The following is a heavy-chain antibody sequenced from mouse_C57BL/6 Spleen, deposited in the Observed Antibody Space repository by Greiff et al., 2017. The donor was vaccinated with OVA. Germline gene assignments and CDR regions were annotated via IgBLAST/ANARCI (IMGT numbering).Heavy chain of an antibody. Sequence: QVQLQQSGAELARPWASVKLSCKASGYTFTSYGISWVKQRTGQGLEWIGEIYPRSGNTYYNEKFKGKATLTADKSSSTAYMELRSLTSEDSAVYFCAREDDGYYRFADWGQGTLVTVSA. J-gene: IGHJ3*01. CDR2: IYPRSGNT. V-gene: IGHV1-81*01. CDR3: AREDDGYYRFAD. D-gene: IGHD2-3*01. CDR1: GYTFTSYG.